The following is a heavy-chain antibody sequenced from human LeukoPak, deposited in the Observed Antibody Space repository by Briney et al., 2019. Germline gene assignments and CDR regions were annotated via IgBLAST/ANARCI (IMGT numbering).Heavy chain of an antibody. J-gene: IGHJ4*02. CDR3: TRYNNDHFDY. Sequence: GGSLRLSCAGSGFTFGGYVMHWFRQTPGKGLEWVAVIAYDGSRAFYADSVKGRFTISRDNSKNTMSVQMDDLRAEDTAVYYCTRYNNDHFDYWGQGTLVTVFS. D-gene: IGHD1-14*01. CDR2: IAYDGSRA. V-gene: IGHV3-33*01. CDR1: GFTFGGYV.